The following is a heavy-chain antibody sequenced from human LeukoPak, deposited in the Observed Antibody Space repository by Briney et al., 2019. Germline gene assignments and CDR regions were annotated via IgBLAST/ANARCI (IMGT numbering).Heavy chain of an antibody. D-gene: IGHD3-16*02. CDR2: ISGSGGST. J-gene: IGHJ5*02. Sequence: PGESLRLSCAASGFTFSSYAMSWVRQAPGKGLEWVSAISGSGGSTYYADSVKGRFTISRDNSKNTLYLQMNSLRAEDTAVYYCAKDIDYVWGSYRTYNWFDPWGQGTLVTVSS. CDR1: GFTFSSYA. V-gene: IGHV3-23*01. CDR3: AKDIDYVWGSYRTYNWFDP.